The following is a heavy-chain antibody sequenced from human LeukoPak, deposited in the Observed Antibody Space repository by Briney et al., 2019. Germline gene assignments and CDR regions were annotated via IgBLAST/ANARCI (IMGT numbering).Heavy chain of an antibody. J-gene: IGHJ5*02. CDR3: ARLTNTTPRKDWFDP. V-gene: IGHV1-69*13. CDR1: GGTFSSYA. D-gene: IGHD1-1*01. Sequence: ASVKVSCKASGGTFSSYAISWVRQAPGQGLEWMGGIIPIFGTANYAQKFQGRVTITADESTSTAYMELSSLRSEDTAVYYCARLTNTTPRKDWFDPWGQGTLVTVSS. CDR2: IIPIFGTA.